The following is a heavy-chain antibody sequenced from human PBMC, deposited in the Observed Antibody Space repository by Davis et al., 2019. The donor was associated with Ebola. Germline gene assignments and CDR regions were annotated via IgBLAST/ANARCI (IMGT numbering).Heavy chain of an antibody. CDR3: ARDKSFYYYMDV. J-gene: IGHJ6*03. V-gene: IGHV3-33*01. CDR2: IWYDGSYK. CDR1: GFPFSAYG. Sequence: GGSLRLSCVAPGFPFSAYGMHWVRQAPGKGLEWVTVIWYDGSYKYYADSVKGRFTISRDNSKNTLYLQMDSLRAEDTAVYYCARDKSFYYYMDVWGKGTTVTVSS.